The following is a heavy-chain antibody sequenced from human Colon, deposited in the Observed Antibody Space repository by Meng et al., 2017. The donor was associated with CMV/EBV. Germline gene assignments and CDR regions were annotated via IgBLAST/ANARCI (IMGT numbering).Heavy chain of an antibody. Sequence: CGVSGGSISSGGYSWNWIRQPPGKGLEWIGNIHHNGSADYRTSLKSRVTISVDGSKNQFSLKLSSVTAADTAVYYCARGGQLWFDYWGQGTLVTVSS. CDR3: ARGGQLWFDY. CDR1: GGSISSGGYS. J-gene: IGHJ4*02. D-gene: IGHD3-10*01. V-gene: IGHV4-30-2*01. CDR2: IHHNGSA.